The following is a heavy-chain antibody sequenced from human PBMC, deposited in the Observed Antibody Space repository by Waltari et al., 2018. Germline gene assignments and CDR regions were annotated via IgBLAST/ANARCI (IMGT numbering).Heavy chain of an antibody. Sequence: EVQLVESGGGLVQPGGSLRLSCAASGFTFSSYEMNWVRQAPGKGLEWVSYISSSGSTIYYADSVKGRFTISRDNAKNSLYLQMNSLRAEDTAVYYCARGTGTAMWDYWGQGTLVTVSS. CDR3: ARGTGTAMWDY. J-gene: IGHJ4*02. D-gene: IGHD5-18*01. CDR1: GFTFSSYE. V-gene: IGHV3-48*03. CDR2: ISSSGSTI.